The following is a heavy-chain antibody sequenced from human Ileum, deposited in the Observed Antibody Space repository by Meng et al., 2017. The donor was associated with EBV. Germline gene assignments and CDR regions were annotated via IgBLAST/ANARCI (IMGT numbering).Heavy chain of an antibody. CDR2: MSDSGIT. CDR1: GGSISVINW. J-gene: IGHJ4*02. CDR3: AKNGEKYFEY. V-gene: IGHV4-4*02. Sequence: QVQLRESGPGLVTPSGTLSLTCAVSGGSISVINWWSWVRQSPEKGLEWIGEMSDSGITHYNPSLKSRVTISADKSNNQFSLKLTSVTSADTAVYFCAKNGEKYFEYWGQGTLVTVSS.